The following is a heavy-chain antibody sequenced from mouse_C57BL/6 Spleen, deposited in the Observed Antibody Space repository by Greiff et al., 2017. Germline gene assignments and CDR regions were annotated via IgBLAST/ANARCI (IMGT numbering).Heavy chain of an antibody. Sequence: EVKVVESGGGLVKPGGSLKLSCAASGFTFSSYAMSWVRQTPEKRLEWVATISDGGSYTYYPDNVKGRFTISRDNAKNNLYLQMSHLKSEDTAMYYCARGCGYDDYAMDYWGQGTSVTGSS. J-gene: IGHJ4*01. CDR3: ARGCGYDDYAMDY. CDR1: GFTFSSYA. CDR2: ISDGGSYT. D-gene: IGHD2-2*01. V-gene: IGHV5-4*03.